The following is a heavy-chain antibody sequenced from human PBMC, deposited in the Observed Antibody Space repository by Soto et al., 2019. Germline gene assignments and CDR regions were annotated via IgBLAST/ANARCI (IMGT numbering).Heavy chain of an antibody. V-gene: IGHV4-34*01. CDR3: ARGSNFVVVVAATNWFDP. Sequence: QVQLQQWGAGLLKPSETLSLTCAVYGGSFSGYYWTWIRQPPGKGLEWIGEINNSGSTNYNPSLKSRVTISVDTSKNQFSLKLSSVTAAETAVYYCARGSNFVVVVAATNWFDPWGQGTLVTVSS. CDR2: INNSGST. J-gene: IGHJ5*02. CDR1: GGSFSGYY. D-gene: IGHD2-15*01.